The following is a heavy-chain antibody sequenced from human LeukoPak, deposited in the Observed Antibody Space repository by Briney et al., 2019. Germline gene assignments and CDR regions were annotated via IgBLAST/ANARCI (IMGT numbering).Heavy chain of an antibody. CDR1: GYAFTNYV. Sequence: VASVKVSCMASGYAFTNYVVGWLRLAPGQGLQWLGWISTFNGNTNYAQIVQDRVTMTTDTSTNKAYLELRSLRSDDTAVYYCARRHLIGNGYFDHWGQGTLVTVSS. J-gene: IGHJ4*02. CDR3: ARRHLIGNGYFDH. CDR2: ISTFNGNT. V-gene: IGHV1-18*01. D-gene: IGHD1-1*01.